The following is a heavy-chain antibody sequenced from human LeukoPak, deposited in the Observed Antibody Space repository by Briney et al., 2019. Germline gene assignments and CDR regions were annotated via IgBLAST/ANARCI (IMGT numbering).Heavy chain of an antibody. D-gene: IGHD6-19*01. CDR2: ISWNGGST. CDR3: ARDFRIAVAGFDAFDI. Sequence: PGGSLRLSCAASGFTFDDYGMSWVRQAPGKGLEWVSGISWNGGSTAYADSVKGRFTISRDNAKNSLYLQMNSLRAEDTAVYYCARDFRIAVAGFDAFDIWGQGTMVTVSS. CDR1: GFTFDDYG. J-gene: IGHJ3*02. V-gene: IGHV3-20*04.